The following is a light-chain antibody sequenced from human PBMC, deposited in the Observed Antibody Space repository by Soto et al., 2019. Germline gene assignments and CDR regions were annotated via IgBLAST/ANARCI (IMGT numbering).Light chain of an antibody. CDR3: QHYNESPLT. J-gene: IGKJ4*01. V-gene: IGKV1-5*03. CDR2: KAS. Sequence: DIEMTQSPFTLSASVGARVTITCRASQSISTNLAWYQQKPGKTPNLLIYKASTLQSGVPSRFSGSGFGTDFTLTVNSLQPDDFATYFCQHYNESPLTFGGGTKVEIK. CDR1: QSISTN.